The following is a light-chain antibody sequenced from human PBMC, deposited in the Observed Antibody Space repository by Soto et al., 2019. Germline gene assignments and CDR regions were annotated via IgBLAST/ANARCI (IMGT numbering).Light chain of an antibody. J-gene: IGLJ2*01. CDR1: SSNIGRNT. CDR2: GNS. Sequence: QSVLTQPPSASGTPGQRVTISCSGSSSNIGRNTVNWFQQLPGTAPKLLIYGNSNRPSGVPDRFSGSKSGTSASLAITGLQAEDEADYYCQSYDSSLSGVVFGGGTKLTVL. V-gene: IGLV1-40*01. CDR3: QSYDSSLSGVV.